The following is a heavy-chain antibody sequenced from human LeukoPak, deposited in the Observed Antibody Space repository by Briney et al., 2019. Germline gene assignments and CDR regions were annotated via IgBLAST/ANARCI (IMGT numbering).Heavy chain of an antibody. Sequence: GGSLRLSCAASGFSVSNNYMSWVRQAPGQGLEWVSVIYTGGSTHYADSVKGRFIISRDDAKNSLYLQMNSLRAEDTAVYYCARNFWSGSIYWGQGTLVTVSP. CDR3: ARNFWSGSIY. CDR2: IYTGGST. D-gene: IGHD3-3*01. CDR1: GFSVSNNY. J-gene: IGHJ4*02. V-gene: IGHV3-53*01.